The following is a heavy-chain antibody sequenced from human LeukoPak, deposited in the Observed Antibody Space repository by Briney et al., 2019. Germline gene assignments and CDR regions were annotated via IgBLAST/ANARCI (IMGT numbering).Heavy chain of an antibody. D-gene: IGHD2-15*01. J-gene: IGHJ5*01. V-gene: IGHV4-39*01. CDR2: IYYSGST. CDR1: GGSISSGGYY. Sequence: SQTLSLTCTVSGGSISSGGYYWSWIRQPPGKGLEWIGSIYYSGSTYYNPSLKTRVTVSVDTSKNQFSLKVSSVTAADTAVYYCASAKVVAATHWIDSWGQGTLVTVSS. CDR3: ASAKVVAATHWIDS.